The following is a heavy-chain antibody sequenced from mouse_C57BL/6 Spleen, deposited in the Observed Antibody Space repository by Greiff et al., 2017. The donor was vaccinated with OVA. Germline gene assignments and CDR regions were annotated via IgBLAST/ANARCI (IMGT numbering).Heavy chain of an antibody. V-gene: IGHV1-69*01. CDR2: IDPSDSYT. CDR1: GYTFTSYW. CDR3: ASSDCASSSYPMDY. J-gene: IGHJ4*01. D-gene: IGHD2-13*01. Sequence: VQLQQPGAELVMPGASVKLSCKASGYTFTSYWMHWVKQRPGQGLEWIGEIDPSDSYTNYNQKFKGKSTLPVDKSSSTAYMQLSSLTSVDSAVYYCASSDCASSSYPMDYWGQGTSVTVSS.